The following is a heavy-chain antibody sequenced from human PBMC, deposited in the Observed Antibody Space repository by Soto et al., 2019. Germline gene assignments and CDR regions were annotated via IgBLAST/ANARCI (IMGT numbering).Heavy chain of an antibody. D-gene: IGHD2-15*01. V-gene: IGHV1-3*01. J-gene: IGHJ4*02. Sequence: ASLKGSCQASAYSCTSYAMHWGLQAPGQRLEWMGWINAGNGNTKYSQKFQGRVTITRDTSASTAYMELSSLRSEDTAVYYCARFLGGWPDYWGQGALVTVSS. CDR2: INAGNGNT. CDR3: ARFLGGWPDY. CDR1: AYSCTSYA.